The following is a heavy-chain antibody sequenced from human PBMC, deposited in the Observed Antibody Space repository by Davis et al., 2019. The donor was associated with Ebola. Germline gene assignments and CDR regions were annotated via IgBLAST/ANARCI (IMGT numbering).Heavy chain of an antibody. J-gene: IGHJ5*02. Sequence: ASVKVSCKASGYTFTGYYMHWVRQAPGQGLEWMGRINPNSGGTNYAQKFQGRVTMTRDTSISTAYMELSRLRSDDTAVYYCATSSAYTSNWFASSWGQGTLVTVSS. CDR1: GYTFTGYY. V-gene: IGHV1-2*06. D-gene: IGHD6-13*01. CDR2: INPNSGGT. CDR3: ATSSAYTSNWFASS.